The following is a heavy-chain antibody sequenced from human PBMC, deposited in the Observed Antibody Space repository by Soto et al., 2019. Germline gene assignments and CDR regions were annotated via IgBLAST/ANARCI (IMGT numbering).Heavy chain of an antibody. J-gene: IGHJ4*02. CDR3: ARLPKGSLVTA. CDR1: GFRFSGHS. D-gene: IGHD2-21*02. Sequence: LRLSCVASGFRFSGHSMTWVRQSPGKGLQWIAYISSRSDNIYYAESVRGRFTVSRDNAKNALFLQMNSLRDDDTATYYCARLPKGSLVTAWGQGTRVTVSS. CDR2: ISSRSDNI. V-gene: IGHV3-48*02.